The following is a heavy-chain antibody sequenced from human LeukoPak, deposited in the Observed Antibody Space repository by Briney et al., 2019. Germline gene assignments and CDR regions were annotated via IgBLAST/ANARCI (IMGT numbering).Heavy chain of an antibody. D-gene: IGHD2-2*01. CDR2: ISGYNGDI. V-gene: IGHV1-18*01. Sequence: ASVKVSCKASGYTFTSYGISWVRQAPGQGLDWMGWISGYNGDINYARKFQGRVTMITDTSTRTAYMELRSLRSDDTAVYFCARERDCSSTSCLDHWGQGTLVTVSS. CDR3: ARERDCSSTSCLDH. J-gene: IGHJ4*02. CDR1: GYTFTSYG.